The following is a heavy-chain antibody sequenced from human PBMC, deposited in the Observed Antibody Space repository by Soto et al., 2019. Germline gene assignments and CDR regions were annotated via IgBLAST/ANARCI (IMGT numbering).Heavy chain of an antibody. CDR3: AKEQGTGLHYYYYGMDV. CDR1: GFTFSSYG. D-gene: IGHD3-10*01. Sequence: PGGSLRLSCAASGFTFSSYGMHWVRQAPGKGLEWVAVISYDGSNKYYADSVKGRFTISRDNSKNTLYLQMNSLRAEDTAVYYCAKEQGTGLHYYYYGMDVWGQGTTVTVSS. V-gene: IGHV3-30*18. CDR2: ISYDGSNK. J-gene: IGHJ6*02.